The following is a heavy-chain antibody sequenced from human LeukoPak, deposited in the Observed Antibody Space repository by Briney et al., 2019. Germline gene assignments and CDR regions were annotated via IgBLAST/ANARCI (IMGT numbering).Heavy chain of an antibody. D-gene: IGHD2-15*01. CDR2: IISPSTTI. CDR1: GFSLRAYT. Sequence: GGSLRLSCAASGFSLRAYTMNWVRQAPGMGLEWISYIISPSTTIYYADSVEGRFTISRDNAKNSLYLQMDSLRAEDTAVYYCARNGRYCATDTCLDFWGQGTLVTVSS. V-gene: IGHV3-48*01. CDR3: ARNGRYCATDTCLDF. J-gene: IGHJ4*02.